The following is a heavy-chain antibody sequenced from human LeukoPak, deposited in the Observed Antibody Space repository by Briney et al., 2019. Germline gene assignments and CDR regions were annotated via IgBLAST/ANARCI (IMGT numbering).Heavy chain of an antibody. CDR1: GGTFSSYA. V-gene: IGHV1-69*04. CDR2: IIPILGTA. Sequence: SVKVSCKASGGTFSSYAISWVRQAPGQGLEWMGRIIPILGTANYAQKFQGRVTITADKSTSTAYMELSSLRSEDTAVYYCARDNPGMGNLDYWGQGTLVTVSS. J-gene: IGHJ4*02. D-gene: IGHD7-27*01. CDR3: ARDNPGMGNLDY.